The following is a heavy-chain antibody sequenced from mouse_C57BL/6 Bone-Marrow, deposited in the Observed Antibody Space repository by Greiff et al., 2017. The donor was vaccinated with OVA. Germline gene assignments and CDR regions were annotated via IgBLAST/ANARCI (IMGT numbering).Heavy chain of an antibody. CDR1: GYAFSSSW. Sequence: QVQLQQSGPELVKPGASVKISCKASGYAFSSSWMNWVKQRPGKGLEWIGRLYPGDGDTNYNGKFKGKATLTADKSSSTAYMQLSSLTSEDSAVYFCARRWLEDYWGQGTTLTVSS. D-gene: IGHD1-1*02. CDR3: ARRWLEDY. CDR2: LYPGDGDT. J-gene: IGHJ2*01. V-gene: IGHV1-82*01.